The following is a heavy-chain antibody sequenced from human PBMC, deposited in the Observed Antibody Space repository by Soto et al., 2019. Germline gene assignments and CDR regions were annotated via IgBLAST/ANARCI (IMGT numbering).Heavy chain of an antibody. V-gene: IGHV1-69*13. CDR2: IIPIFGTA. Sequence: SVKVSCKASGGTFSSYAISWVRQAPGQGLEWMGGIIPIFGTANYAQKFQGRVTITAAESTSTAYMELSSLRSEDTAVYYCARELPGSWYAFDPWGQGTLVTVSS. J-gene: IGHJ5*02. CDR3: ARELPGSWYAFDP. CDR1: GGTFSSYA. D-gene: IGHD6-13*01.